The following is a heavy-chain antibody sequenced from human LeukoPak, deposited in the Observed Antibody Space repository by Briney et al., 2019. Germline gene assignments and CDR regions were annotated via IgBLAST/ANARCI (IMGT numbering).Heavy chain of an antibody. CDR2: IIPIFGTA. CDR3: ARNGYSSSAELDY. D-gene: IGHD6-6*01. CDR1: GGTFSSYA. Sequence: ASVKVSCKASGGTFSSYAISWVRQAPGQGLEWMGGIIPIFGTANYAQKFQGRVTITADESTSTAYTELSRLRSDDTAVYYCARNGYSSSAELDYWGQGTLVTVSS. V-gene: IGHV1-69*13. J-gene: IGHJ4*02.